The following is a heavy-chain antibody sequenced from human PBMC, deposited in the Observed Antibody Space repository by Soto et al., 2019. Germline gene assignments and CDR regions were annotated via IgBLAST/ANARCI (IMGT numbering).Heavy chain of an antibody. J-gene: IGHJ4*02. V-gene: IGHV3-66*01. CDR2: IFSGGST. CDR3: ASSAGSSWYGY. CDR1: GFTVSSNY. Sequence: EVQLVESGGGLVQPGGSLRLSCAASGFTVSSNYMTWVRQAPGKGLEWVSVIFSGGSTHYADSVKGRFTISRDNSKNTLYLQMNSLRAEDTAVYYCASSAGSSWYGYWGQGTLVTVSS. D-gene: IGHD6-13*01.